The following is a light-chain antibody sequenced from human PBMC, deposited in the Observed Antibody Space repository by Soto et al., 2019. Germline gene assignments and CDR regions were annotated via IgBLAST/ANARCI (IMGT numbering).Light chain of an antibody. J-gene: IGLJ3*02. V-gene: IGLV3-21*04. CDR1: NIGSKS. CDR3: QVWDSSSDHVV. CDR2: YDN. Sequence: SYELTQPPSVSVAPGKTARITCGGNNIGSKSVHWYQQKPGQAPRLVTSYDNDRPSGIPERFSGSDSGNTATLTISRVEVGDEADYYCQVWDSSSDHVVFGGGTKLTVL.